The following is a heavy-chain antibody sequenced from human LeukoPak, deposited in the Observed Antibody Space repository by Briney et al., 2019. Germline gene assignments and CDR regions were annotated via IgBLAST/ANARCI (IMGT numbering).Heavy chain of an antibody. CDR1: GYSISSGYY. CDR2: IYHSGST. CDR3: ARAGVAGPPPV. V-gene: IGHV4-38-2*02. J-gene: IGHJ3*01. Sequence: ASETLSLTCTVSGYSISSGYYWGWIRQPPGKGLEWIGSIYHSGSTYYNPSLKSRVTISVDTSKNQFSLNLSSVTAADTAVYYCARAGVAGPPPVWGQGTMVTISS. D-gene: IGHD6-19*01.